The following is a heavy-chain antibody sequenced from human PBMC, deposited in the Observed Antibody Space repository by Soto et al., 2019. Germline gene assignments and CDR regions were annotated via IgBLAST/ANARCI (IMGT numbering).Heavy chain of an antibody. J-gene: IGHJ4*02. CDR3: ARHGSDLGCFDY. CDR1: GGTFSSYA. CDR2: IIPIFGTA. D-gene: IGHD6-19*01. V-gene: IGHV1-69*12. Sequence: QVQLVQSGAEVKKPGSSVKVSCKASGGTFSSYAISWVRQAPGQGLEWMGGIIPIFGTANYAQKFQGRVTITADESTSPAYMELSSLRSEDTAVYYCARHGSDLGCFDYWGQGTLFPVSS.